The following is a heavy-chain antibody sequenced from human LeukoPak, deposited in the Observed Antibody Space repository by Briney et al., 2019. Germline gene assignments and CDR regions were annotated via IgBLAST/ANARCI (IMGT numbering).Heavy chain of an antibody. CDR2: INAGNGNT. J-gene: IGHJ4*02. D-gene: IGHD2-15*01. V-gene: IGHV1-3*01. Sequence: GASVKVSCKASGYTFTSYAMHWVGQAPGQRLEWMGWINAGNGNTKYSQKFQGRVTITRDTSTSTDYMELSSLTSEDTAVYYFARASRYCSGASCYFLPFDYWGQGTLVTVSS. CDR3: ARASRYCSGASCYFLPFDY. CDR1: GYTFTSYA.